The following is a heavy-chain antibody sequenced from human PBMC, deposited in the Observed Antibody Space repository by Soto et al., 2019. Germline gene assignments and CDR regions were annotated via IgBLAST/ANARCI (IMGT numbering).Heavy chain of an antibody. CDR1: GFSRRDTGVG. CDR2: IFWDDDK. Sequence: SGPTLVNPTQTLTLTCTFSGFSRRDTGVGVAWISQPPGKALEWLALIFWDDDKRYSPSLKSRLTITKDTSKNQVVLTMTNLEPVDTATYYRTHRGPVTMSDLHHWGEETQITVSS. CDR3: THRGPVTMSDLHH. J-gene: IGHJ1*01. D-gene: IGHD4-17*01. V-gene: IGHV2-5*02.